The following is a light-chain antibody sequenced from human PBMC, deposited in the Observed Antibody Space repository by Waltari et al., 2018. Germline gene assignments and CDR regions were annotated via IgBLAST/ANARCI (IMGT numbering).Light chain of an antibody. Sequence: DIVLTQSPATLSLSPGEKATLSCRASQSVGSNVAWYQQKAGQAPRLLIYDASNRATGIPARFSGSGSGIDFTLTISSLEPEDFAVYYCQQRNNWPPGFTFGPGTKVD. CDR2: DAS. V-gene: IGKV3-11*01. CDR1: QSVGSN. J-gene: IGKJ3*01. CDR3: QQRNNWPPGFT.